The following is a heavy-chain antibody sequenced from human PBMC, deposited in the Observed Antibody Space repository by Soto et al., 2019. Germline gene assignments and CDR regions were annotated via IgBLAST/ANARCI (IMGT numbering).Heavy chain of an antibody. CDR1: GFSLSNARMG. V-gene: IGHV2-26*01. Sequence: SGPTLVNPTETLTLTCTVSGFSLSNARMGVSWIRQPPGKALEWLAHIFSNDEKSYSTSLKSRLTIPKDTSKSQVVLTMTNMDPVDTATYYCARIRTGGVNLYYYYGMDVWGQGTTVTVSS. CDR3: ARIRTGGVNLYYYYGMDV. D-gene: IGHD2-8*02. CDR2: IFSNDEK. J-gene: IGHJ6*02.